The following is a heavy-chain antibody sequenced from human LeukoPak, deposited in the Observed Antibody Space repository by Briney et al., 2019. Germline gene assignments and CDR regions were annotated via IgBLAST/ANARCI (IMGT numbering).Heavy chain of an antibody. CDR2: ISSSSSTI. CDR1: GFTFSSYS. CDR3: ARDLGYCSSTSCPGGY. D-gene: IGHD2-2*01. V-gene: IGHV3-48*01. J-gene: IGHJ4*02. Sequence: GGSLRLSCAASGFTFSSYSMDWVRQAPGKGLEWVSHISSSSSTIYYADSVKGRFTISRDNAKNSLYLQMNSLRAEDTAVYYCARDLGYCSSTSCPGGYWGQGTLVTVSS.